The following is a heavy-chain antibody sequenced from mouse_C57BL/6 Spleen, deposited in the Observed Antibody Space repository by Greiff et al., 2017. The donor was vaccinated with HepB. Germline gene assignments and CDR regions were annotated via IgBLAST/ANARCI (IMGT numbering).Heavy chain of an antibody. Sequence: QVQLQQSGAELVKPGASVKLSCKASGYTFTSYWMHWVKQRPGQGLEWIGMIHPNSGSTNYNEKFKSKATLTVDKSSSTAYMQLSSLTSEDSAVYYCARGGLLLYLYYWGQGTTLTVSS. D-gene: IGHD2-3*01. CDR3: ARGGLLLYLYY. J-gene: IGHJ2*01. V-gene: IGHV1-64*01. CDR1: GYTFTSYW. CDR2: IHPNSGST.